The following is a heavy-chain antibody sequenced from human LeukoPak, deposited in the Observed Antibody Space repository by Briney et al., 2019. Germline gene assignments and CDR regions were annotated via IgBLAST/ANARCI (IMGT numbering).Heavy chain of an antibody. J-gene: IGHJ6*02. V-gene: IGHV3-7*01. CDR1: GFIFSSHW. Sequence: GGSLRLSCTASGFIFSSHWMTWVRQSPGKGLEWVANIKEDGSVKYYADSVRGRFTISRDNSKNTLYLQVNSLRVEDTAVYYCARVACTGNSCRPYHYYGMDVWGQGTSVTVSS. CDR2: IKEDGSVK. CDR3: ARVACTGNSCRPYHYYGMDV. D-gene: IGHD2-15*01.